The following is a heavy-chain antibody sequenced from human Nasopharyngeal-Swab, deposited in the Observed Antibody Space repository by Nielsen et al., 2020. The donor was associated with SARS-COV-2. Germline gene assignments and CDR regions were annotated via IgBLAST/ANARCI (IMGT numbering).Heavy chain of an antibody. CDR3: AKAQPRTGIAVAESFDY. D-gene: IGHD6-19*01. Sequence: GASLKISCAASGFTFSSYAMSWVRQAPGKGLEWVSAISGNGGSTYYADSVKGRFTISRDNSKNTLYLQMNSLRAEDTAVYYCAKAQPRTGIAVAESFDYWGQGTLVTVSS. J-gene: IGHJ4*02. V-gene: IGHV3-23*01. CDR2: ISGNGGST. CDR1: GFTFSSYA.